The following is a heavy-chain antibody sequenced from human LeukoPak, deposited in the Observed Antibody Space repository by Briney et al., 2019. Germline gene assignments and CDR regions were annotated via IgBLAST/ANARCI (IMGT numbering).Heavy chain of an antibody. CDR2: ISGSGGST. Sequence: PGGSLRLSCAASGFTFSSYAMSWVRQAPGKGLEWVSAISGSGGSTYYADSVKGRFTISRDNAKNTLYLQVKSLGAEDTAVYYCARGPSGWGSLDSWGQGTLVTVSS. V-gene: IGHV3-23*01. CDR3: ARGPSGWGSLDS. CDR1: GFTFSSYA. D-gene: IGHD7-27*01. J-gene: IGHJ4*02.